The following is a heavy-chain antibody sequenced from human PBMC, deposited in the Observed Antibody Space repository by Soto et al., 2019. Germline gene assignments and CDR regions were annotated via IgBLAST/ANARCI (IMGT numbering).Heavy chain of an antibody. CDR2: VYYSGST. CDR1: GGSISSGDYY. CDR3: ARDVYYGGFSLGY. D-gene: IGHD3-10*01. V-gene: IGHV4-30-4*01. Sequence: SETLSLTCTVSGGSISSGDYYWSWIRQPPGKGLEWIGDVYYSGSTYYNPSLKSPVTISVDASKNQFSLKLRSVTAADTAVYFCARDVYYGGFSLGYWGHGILVTVSS. J-gene: IGHJ4*01.